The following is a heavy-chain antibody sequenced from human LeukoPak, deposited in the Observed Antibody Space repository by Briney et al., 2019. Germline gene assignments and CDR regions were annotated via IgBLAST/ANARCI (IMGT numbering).Heavy chain of an antibody. CDR2: IYYSGST. D-gene: IGHD3-22*01. J-gene: IGHJ1*01. V-gene: IGHV4-61*01. Sequence: PSETLSLTCTVSGASISSGSYYWSWIRQPPGKGLEWIGYIYYSGSTSYNPSLKSRVTISVDTSKNQFSLKLSSVTAADTAVYYCARDHYYDSSGYTFRHWGQGTLVTVSS. CDR3: ARDHYYDSSGYTFRH. CDR1: GASISSGSYY.